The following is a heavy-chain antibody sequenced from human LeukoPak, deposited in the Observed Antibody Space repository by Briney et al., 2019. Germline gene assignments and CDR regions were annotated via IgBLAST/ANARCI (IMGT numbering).Heavy chain of an antibody. Sequence: PSETLSLTCAVSGGSVSSSGYYWSWIRQPPGKGLEWIAYIYYTGRTNYNPSLKSRVTISLDMSNSQFSLKLSSVTAADTAVYYCARRIESLYYFDYWGQGTLVTVSS. CDR3: ARRIESLYYFDY. V-gene: IGHV4-61*08. CDR2: IYYTGRT. CDR1: GGSVSSSGYY. J-gene: IGHJ4*02. D-gene: IGHD2-8*01.